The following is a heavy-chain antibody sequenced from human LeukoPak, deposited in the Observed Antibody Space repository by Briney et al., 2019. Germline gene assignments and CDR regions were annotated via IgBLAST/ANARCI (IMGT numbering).Heavy chain of an antibody. CDR3: AREYCSGFNCYFDY. CDR1: GFTFSGYG. V-gene: IGHV3-33*01. Sequence: PGGSLRLSCAASGFTFSGYGMHCVRQAPGKGLEWVAVIWFDGSNKYCADSVKGRFTISRDNSKNTLYLQMNSLRAEDTAVYYCAREYCSGFNCYFDYWGQGTLVTVSS. J-gene: IGHJ4*02. CDR2: IWFDGSNK. D-gene: IGHD2-15*01.